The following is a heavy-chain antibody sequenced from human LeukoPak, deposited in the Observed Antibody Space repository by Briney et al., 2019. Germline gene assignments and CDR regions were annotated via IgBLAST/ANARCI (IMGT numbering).Heavy chain of an antibody. CDR2: INHSGST. CDR3: AREYYDILTGYYNWFDP. D-gene: IGHD3-9*01. V-gene: IGHV4-34*01. J-gene: IGHJ5*02. Sequence: PSETLSLTCAVYGGSLSGYYWSWIRQPPGKGLEWIGEINHSGSTNYNPSLKSRVTISVDTSKNQFSLKLSSVTAADTAVYYCAREYYDILTGYYNWFDPWGQGTLVTVSS. CDR1: GGSLSGYY.